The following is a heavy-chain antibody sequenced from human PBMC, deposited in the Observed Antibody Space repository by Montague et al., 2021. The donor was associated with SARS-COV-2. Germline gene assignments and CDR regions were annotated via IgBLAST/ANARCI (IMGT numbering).Heavy chain of an antibody. CDR3: AIGVNHYFFY. CDR2: IFHTGNT. CDR1: GGSISGSTYY. D-gene: IGHD2-8*01. Sequence: SETLSLTCTVSGGSISGSTYYWGWIRQSPGKGLEWIGSIFHTGNTYYNPSLGTRVIVSVETSKNQFSVQLNSVTAADTAVYYCAIGVNHYFFYWGQGTLVTVSS. V-gene: IGHV4-39*01. J-gene: IGHJ4*02.